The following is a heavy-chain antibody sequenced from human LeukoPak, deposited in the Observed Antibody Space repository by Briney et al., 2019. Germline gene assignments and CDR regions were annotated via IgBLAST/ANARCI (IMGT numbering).Heavy chain of an antibody. V-gene: IGHV3-64*01. Sequence: GGSLRLSCAASGFTFSSYAMQWVRQAPGKGLEYVSAISSNGGSTYYANSVKGRFTISRDNSKNTLYLQMGSLRAEDMAVYYCARDVSVNYYYMDVWGKGTTVTVSS. CDR3: ARDVSVNYYYMDV. CDR1: GFTFSSYA. CDR2: ISSNGGST. J-gene: IGHJ6*03. D-gene: IGHD6-25*01.